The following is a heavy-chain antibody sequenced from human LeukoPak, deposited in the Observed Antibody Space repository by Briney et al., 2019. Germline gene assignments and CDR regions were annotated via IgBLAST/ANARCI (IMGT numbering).Heavy chain of an antibody. D-gene: IGHD3-10*01. J-gene: IGHJ4*02. Sequence: ASVKVSCKASGYTFTGYYMHWVRQAPGQGLEWMGWINPNSGGTNYAQKFQGRVTMTRDTSISTAYMEQSRLRSDDTAVYYCARAYPHYYGSGSYDYYFDYWGQGTLVTVSS. V-gene: IGHV1-2*02. CDR3: ARAYPHYYGSGSYDYYFDY. CDR1: GYTFTGYY. CDR2: INPNSGGT.